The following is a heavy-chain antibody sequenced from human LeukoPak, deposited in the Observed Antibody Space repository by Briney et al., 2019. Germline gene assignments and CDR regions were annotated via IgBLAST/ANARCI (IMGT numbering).Heavy chain of an antibody. J-gene: IGHJ4*02. CDR1: GVSISSSNNF. V-gene: IGHV4-39*01. CDR3: ASHPSIAVAGTIDY. D-gene: IGHD6-19*01. Sequence: SETLSLTCTVSGVSISSSNNFWGWIRQPPGKGLEWIGSVHYSGTTYYIPSLKSRVTISVDTSKNQFSLKLSSVTAADTAVYYCASHPSIAVAGTIDYWGQGTLVTVSS. CDR2: VHYSGTT.